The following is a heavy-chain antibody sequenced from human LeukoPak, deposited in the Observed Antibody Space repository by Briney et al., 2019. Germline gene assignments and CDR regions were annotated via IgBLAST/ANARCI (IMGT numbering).Heavy chain of an antibody. Sequence: PSETLSLTCSVSGGSISRYYWSWIRQPPGKGLEWIGYIYYSGSSNYNPSLKSRVTISEDTSQNQVSLKLASVTAADTAVYYCARVLTTKGGDGYNYRIIDYWGQGTLVTVSS. CDR1: GGSISRYY. CDR2: IYYSGSS. J-gene: IGHJ4*02. CDR3: ARVLTTKGGDGYNYRIIDY. D-gene: IGHD5-24*01. V-gene: IGHV4-59*01.